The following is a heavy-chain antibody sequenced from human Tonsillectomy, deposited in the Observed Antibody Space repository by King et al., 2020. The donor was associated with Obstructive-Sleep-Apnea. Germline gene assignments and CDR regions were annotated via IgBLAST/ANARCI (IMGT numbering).Heavy chain of an antibody. Sequence: VQLVESGAEVKKPGASVKVSCKASGYTFTSYGISWVRQAPGQGLEWMGWISAYNGNTNYAQKLPGRVTMTTDTSPSTAYMELRSLRSDDTAVYYCARSLSIAVAGFHFDYWGQGTLVTVSS. D-gene: IGHD6-19*01. CDR2: ISAYNGNT. J-gene: IGHJ4*02. CDR1: GYTFTSYG. V-gene: IGHV1-18*04. CDR3: ARSLSIAVAGFHFDY.